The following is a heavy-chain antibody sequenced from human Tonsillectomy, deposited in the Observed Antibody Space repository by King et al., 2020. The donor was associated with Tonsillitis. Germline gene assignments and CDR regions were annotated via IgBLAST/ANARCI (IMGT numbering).Heavy chain of an antibody. J-gene: IGHJ3*02. D-gene: IGHD3-22*01. CDR2: IRFYGSNK. Sequence: VQLVQSGGGVVKPGGSLRLSCAAAGYIFSGYSMHCVRQAPGKGLEWVAFIRFYGSNKMYADNVKGRFTITRDNSKNTLYVQMSSLSADDTAVYYCAKALRDYRDSSGYYYAFDRWGQGTAVTVPS. CDR1: GYIFSGYS. V-gene: IGHV3-30*02. CDR3: AKALRDYRDSSGYYYAFDR.